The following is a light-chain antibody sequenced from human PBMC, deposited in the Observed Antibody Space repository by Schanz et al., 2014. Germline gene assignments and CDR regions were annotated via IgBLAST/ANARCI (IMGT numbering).Light chain of an antibody. V-gene: IGKV1-39*01. CDR2: AAS. CDR3: QHSRGAPPT. CDR1: QSIANY. J-gene: IGKJ1*01. Sequence: DIQMTQSPSSLSASVGDRVTITCRASQSIANYLNWYQQKPGKAPKVLIYAASSLQSGVPSRFSGGGSGTDFTLVISGLQPEDFATYFCQHSRGAPPTFGQGTKVDIK.